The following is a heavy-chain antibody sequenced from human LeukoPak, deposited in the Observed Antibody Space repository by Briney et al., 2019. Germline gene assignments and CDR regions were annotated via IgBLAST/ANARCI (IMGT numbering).Heavy chain of an antibody. Sequence: PGGSLRLSCAASGFTFSSYSMNWVRQAPGKGLEWVSYISSSSSTIYYADSVKGRFTISRDNAKNSLYLQMNSLRAEDTAVYYCAKGRSGSYADYWGQGTLVTVSS. CDR2: ISSSSSTI. CDR3: AKGRSGSYADY. D-gene: IGHD1-26*01. J-gene: IGHJ4*02. CDR1: GFTFSSYS. V-gene: IGHV3-48*04.